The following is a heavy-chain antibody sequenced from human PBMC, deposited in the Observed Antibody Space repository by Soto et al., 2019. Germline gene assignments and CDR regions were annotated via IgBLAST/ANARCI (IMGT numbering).Heavy chain of an antibody. V-gene: IGHV4-30-4*01. CDR3: ASTTVTTLYF. CDR1: GGSISSGDYY. CDR2: IYYSEST. D-gene: IGHD4-17*01. Sequence: SETLSLTCTVSGGSISSGDYYWSWIRQSPGKGLEWIGYIYYSESTYYNPSLKSRVTISVDTSKNQFSLKLSSVTAADTAVYYCASTTVTTLYFWGQRTLVTVS. J-gene: IGHJ4*02.